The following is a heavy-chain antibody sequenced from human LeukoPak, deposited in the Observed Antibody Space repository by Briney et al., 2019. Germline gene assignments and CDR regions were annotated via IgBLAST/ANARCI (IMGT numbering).Heavy chain of an antibody. CDR2: IIPIFGTA. D-gene: IGHD6-13*01. V-gene: IGHV1-69*13. J-gene: IGHJ3*02. CDR3: ARNAAAGTLDAFDI. CDR1: GGTFSSYA. Sequence: SVKVSCKASGGTFSSYAISWVRQAPGQGLEWMGGIIPIFGTANYAQKFQGRVTITADESTSTAYMELSSLRSEDTAVYYCARNAAAGTLDAFDIWGQGTMVTVSS.